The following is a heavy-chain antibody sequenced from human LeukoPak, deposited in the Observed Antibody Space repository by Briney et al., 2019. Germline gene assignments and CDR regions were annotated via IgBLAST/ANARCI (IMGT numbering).Heavy chain of an antibody. D-gene: IGHD2-21*02. CDR2: INWNGDTK. CDR1: GFTFEDYG. J-gene: IGHJ4*02. Sequence: GGSLRLSCAASGFTFEDYGMSWVRQGPGKGLEWVSAINWNGDTKDYADSVKGRFTISRDNAKNSLYLQMNSLRAEDTAVYYCAKDPRAIVVVTAIDYWGQGTLVTVSS. V-gene: IGHV3-20*04. CDR3: AKDPRAIVVVTAIDY.